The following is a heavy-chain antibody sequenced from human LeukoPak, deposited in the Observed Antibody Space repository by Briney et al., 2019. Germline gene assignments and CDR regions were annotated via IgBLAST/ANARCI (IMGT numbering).Heavy chain of an antibody. D-gene: IGHD2-2*01. Sequence: ASVKVSCKASGYTFTGYYMHRVRQAPGQGLEWMGWVNPNSGGTNYAQKFQGRVTMTRDTSISTAYMELSRLRSDDTAVYYCARAPGRVVPAAMGYWDQGTLVTVSS. V-gene: IGHV1-2*02. J-gene: IGHJ4*02. CDR3: ARAPGRVVPAAMGY. CDR2: VNPNSGGT. CDR1: GYTFTGYY.